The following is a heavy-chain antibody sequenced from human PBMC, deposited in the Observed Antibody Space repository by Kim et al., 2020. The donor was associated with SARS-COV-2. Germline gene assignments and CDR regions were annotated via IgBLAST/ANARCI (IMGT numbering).Heavy chain of an antibody. Sequence: SETLSLTCAVYGGSFSGYYWSWIRQPPGKGLEWIGEINHSGNTNYNPSFKSQVPLPVDTSKNKSSLNRNSVPAPDRAVNYCAKGGRGYTWGQGQRVTVSS. CDR2: INHSGNT. CDR1: GGSFSGYY. D-gene: IGHD3-16*02. V-gene: IGHV4-34*01. CDR3: AKGGRGYT. J-gene: IGHJ3*01.